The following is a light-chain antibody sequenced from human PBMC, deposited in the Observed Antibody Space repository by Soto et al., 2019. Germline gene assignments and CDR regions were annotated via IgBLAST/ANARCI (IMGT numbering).Light chain of an antibody. CDR2: RTS. J-gene: IGKJ4*01. CDR3: QQYNNWPRAT. V-gene: IGKV3-15*01. CDR1: QSISSN. Sequence: EIGMTQSPATLSVSPGERATLSCSASQSISSNLAWYQQKPGQAPRLLMFRTSSRATGFPARFSGSGSGTEFNLTISSLQSEDFGVYYCQQYNNWPRATFGGGTKV.